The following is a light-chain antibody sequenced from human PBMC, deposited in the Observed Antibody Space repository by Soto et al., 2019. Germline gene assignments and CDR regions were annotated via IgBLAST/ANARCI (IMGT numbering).Light chain of an antibody. J-gene: IGKJ1*01. Sequence: EIVLTQSPGTLSLSPGERATLYCRASQSLSSTYLAWYQQKPGQAPRLLIYCASNSATGIPDRFSGSGSGTDFTLTINRLEPEDFAVYYCQQYGSSPLTFGQGT. CDR1: QSLSSTY. CDR3: QQYGSSPLT. CDR2: CAS. V-gene: IGKV3-20*01.